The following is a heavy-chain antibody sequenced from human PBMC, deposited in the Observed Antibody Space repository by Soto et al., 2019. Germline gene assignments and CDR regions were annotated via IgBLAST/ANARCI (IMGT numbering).Heavy chain of an antibody. D-gene: IGHD2-2*01. Sequence: QVQLQESGPGLVKPSETLSLTCTVSGGSISSYYWSWIRQPPGKGLEWIGYIYNSGSTDYNPSLKSRVTISLDTSKNQFSRKLGSVTAADTAVYYGARGCRDRVPALIPYYYYYMDVWGKGTRSPSS. CDR3: ARGCRDRVPALIPYYYYYMDV. V-gene: IGHV4-59*01. J-gene: IGHJ6*03. CDR2: IYNSGST. CDR1: GGSISSYY.